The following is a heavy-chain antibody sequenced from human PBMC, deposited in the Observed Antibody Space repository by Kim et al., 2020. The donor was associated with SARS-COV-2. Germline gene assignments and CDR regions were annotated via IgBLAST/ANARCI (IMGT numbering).Heavy chain of an antibody. CDR3: ARGAKRLYGDYEWFDP. D-gene: IGHD4-17*01. V-gene: IGHV4-61*02. Sequence: SETLSLTCTVSGGSISSGSYYWSWIRQPAGKGLEWIGRIYTSGSTNYNPSLKSRVTISVDTSKNQFSLKLSSVTAADTAVYYCARGAKRLYGDYEWFDPWGQGTLVTVSS. J-gene: IGHJ5*02. CDR1: GGSISSGSYY. CDR2: IYTSGST.